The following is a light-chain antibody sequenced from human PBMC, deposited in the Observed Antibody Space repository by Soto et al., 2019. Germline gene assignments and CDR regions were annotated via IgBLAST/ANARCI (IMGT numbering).Light chain of an antibody. V-gene: IGLV1-36*01. CDR3: ATWDDSLNAPV. J-gene: IGLJ2*01. Sequence: QSVLTQPPSVSEAPRQRVTISCSGSISNIGKNTVDWYQQLPGKAPKLLIYYDVLLPSGVSDRFSGSRSGTSASLAISGLQSDDEADYYCATWDDSLNAPVFGGGTKVTVL. CDR2: YDV. CDR1: ISNIGKNT.